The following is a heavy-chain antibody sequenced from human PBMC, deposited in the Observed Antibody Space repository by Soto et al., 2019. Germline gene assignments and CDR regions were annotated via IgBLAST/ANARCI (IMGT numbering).Heavy chain of an antibody. J-gene: IGHJ6*02. V-gene: IGHV3-15*01. CDR3: TTDRYYDSSGYYYPRYYYYGMDV. Sequence: GGSLRLSCAASGFTFSNAWMSWVRQAPGKGLEWVGRIKSKTDGGTTDYAAPVKGRFTISRDDSKNTLYLQMNSLKTEDTAVYYCTTDRYYDSSGYYYPRYYYYGMDVWGQRTTLTVSS. CDR2: IKSKTDGGTT. D-gene: IGHD3-22*01. CDR1: GFTFSNAW.